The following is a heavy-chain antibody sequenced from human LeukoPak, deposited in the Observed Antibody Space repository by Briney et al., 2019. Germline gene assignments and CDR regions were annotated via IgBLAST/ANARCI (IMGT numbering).Heavy chain of an antibody. Sequence: PSETLSLTCAAYSGSFSGYYWSWIRQPPGKGLEWIGEINHSGSTNFNPSLKSRVTISLDTSKNQFSLKVSSVTAADTAVYYCARSPCSSTSCYYYYGMDVWGQGTTVTVSS. CDR2: INHSGST. CDR3: ARSPCSSTSCYYYYGMDV. D-gene: IGHD2-2*01. CDR1: SGSFSGYY. V-gene: IGHV4-34*01. J-gene: IGHJ6*02.